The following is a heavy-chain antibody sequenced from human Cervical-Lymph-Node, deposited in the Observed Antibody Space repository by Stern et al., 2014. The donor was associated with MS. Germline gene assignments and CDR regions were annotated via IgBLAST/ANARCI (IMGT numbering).Heavy chain of an antibody. V-gene: IGHV3-30*18. D-gene: IGHD1-26*01. CDR3: AKDRWEWELPYYLDY. Sequence: VQLLESGGGVVQPGRSLRLSCAASGFSFNRYGMHWVRQAPGKGLEWVAGISHDGNNKYYADSVKGRFTISRDNSKNTLYLQMNSLRAEDTAVYFCAKDRWEWELPYYLDYWGQGTLVTVSS. J-gene: IGHJ4*02. CDR2: ISHDGNNK. CDR1: GFSFNRYG.